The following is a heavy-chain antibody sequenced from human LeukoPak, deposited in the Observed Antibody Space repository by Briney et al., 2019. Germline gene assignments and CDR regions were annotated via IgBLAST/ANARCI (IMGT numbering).Heavy chain of an antibody. CDR2: ISGSGPTT. CDR1: GFTFNNYA. V-gene: IGHV3-23*01. CDR3: ANFKGKDGIKDHFDY. Sequence: GGSLRLSCAASGFTFNNYAMSWVRQAPGKGLEWVSVISGSGPTTYYADSVKGRFTISRDNSKNTVSLQMSSLRVEDTAVYYCANFKGKDGIKDHFDYWGQGTLVTVSS. D-gene: IGHD5-24*01. J-gene: IGHJ4*02.